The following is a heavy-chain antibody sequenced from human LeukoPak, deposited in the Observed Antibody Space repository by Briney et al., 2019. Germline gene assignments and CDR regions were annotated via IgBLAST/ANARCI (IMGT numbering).Heavy chain of an antibody. V-gene: IGHV3-23*01. J-gene: IGHJ3*02. CDR1: GFTFRSSA. CDR2: IGGSGARA. D-gene: IGHD2-21*02. CDR3: ARDPAYCGGDCYSVYQDAFDI. Sequence: GGSLRLSCAASGFTFRSSAMTWVRQAPGKGLEWVSAIGGSGARAYYADSVRGRFTVSRDNSKNTLYLQMNSLRAEDTAVYYCARDPAYCGGDCYSVYQDAFDIWGQGTRVTVSS.